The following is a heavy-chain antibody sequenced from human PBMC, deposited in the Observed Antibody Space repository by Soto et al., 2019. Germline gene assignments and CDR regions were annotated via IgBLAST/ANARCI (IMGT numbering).Heavy chain of an antibody. Sequence: QVQLVQSGAEVKKPGSSVKVSGKASGGTFSKYAISWVRQAPGQGLEWMGGIIPPFGTPNYAHKFQGRVTITADESTSTAYMELSSLRSEDTAVYYCARRGTFYYDSTGYFDVYNWFDPWGQGTLVTVSS. CDR3: ARRGTFYYDSTGYFDVYNWFDP. J-gene: IGHJ5*02. V-gene: IGHV1-69*01. CDR2: IIPPFGTP. CDR1: GGTFSKYA. D-gene: IGHD3-22*01.